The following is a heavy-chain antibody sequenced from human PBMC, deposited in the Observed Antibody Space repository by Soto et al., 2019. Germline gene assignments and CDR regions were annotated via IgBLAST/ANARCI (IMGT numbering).Heavy chain of an antibody. CDR1: GGSMSSSDYY. Sequence: QVQLQESGPGLVAPSQTLSLTCTVSGGSMSSSDYYWIWIRQHPGKGLEWIGYIYYRGSTYYNPSLQSRVTISVDTSKNQFSLKLRSVTATDTAVSYCARTPTPGDFDYWGQGTLVTVSP. V-gene: IGHV4-31*03. CDR2: IYYRGST. CDR3: ARTPTPGDFDY. D-gene: IGHD3-10*01. J-gene: IGHJ4*02.